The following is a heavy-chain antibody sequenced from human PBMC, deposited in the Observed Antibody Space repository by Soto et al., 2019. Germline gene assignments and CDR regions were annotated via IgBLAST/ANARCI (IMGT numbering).Heavy chain of an antibody. J-gene: IGHJ6*02. V-gene: IGHV1-2*04. CDR1: GHSFTDYH. CDR3: ARGHSTDCSNGVCSFFYNHEMDV. D-gene: IGHD2-8*01. Sequence: ASVKVSCKASGHSFTDYHIHWVRQAPGQGLEWLGRINPKSGGTSTAQKFQGWVTMTRDRSISTVYMELTRLRSDDTAVYFCARGHSTDCSNGVCSFFYNHEMDVWGQGTTVTVS. CDR2: INPKSGGT.